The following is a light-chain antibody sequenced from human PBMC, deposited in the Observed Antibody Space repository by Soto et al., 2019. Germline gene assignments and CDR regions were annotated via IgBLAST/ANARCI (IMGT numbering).Light chain of an antibody. CDR2: GAS. CDR3: QQYDSSPLT. CDR1: QSVSSSY. V-gene: IGKV3-20*01. J-gene: IGKJ4*01. Sequence: EIVLTQSPGTLSLSPGERATLSCRASQSVSSSYLAWYQQKPGQAPRLLIYGASSRATGIPDRFSGSGSGTDLTLTISRLAPEDFAVYYWQQYDSSPLTFGGGTKVEIK.